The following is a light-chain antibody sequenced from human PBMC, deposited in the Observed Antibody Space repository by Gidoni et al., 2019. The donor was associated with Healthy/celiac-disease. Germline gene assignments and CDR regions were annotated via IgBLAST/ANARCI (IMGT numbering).Light chain of an antibody. J-gene: IGLJ2*01. CDR1: SGHSSYA. V-gene: IGLV4-69*01. Sequence: QLVLTQSPSASASLGASVKLTCTPSSGHSSYAISLHQHQPEKGPRYLMKLNSDGSHSKGDGIPDRFSGSSSGAERYLTISSLQSEDEADYYCQTWGTGIFGGGTKLTVL. CDR3: QTWGTGI. CDR2: LNSDGSH.